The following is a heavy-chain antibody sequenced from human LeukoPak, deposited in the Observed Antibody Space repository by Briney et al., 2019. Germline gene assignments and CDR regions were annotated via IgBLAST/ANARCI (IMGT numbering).Heavy chain of an antibody. CDR3: AELGITMIGGV. CDR2: ISSSGSTI. V-gene: IGHV3-48*03. J-gene: IGHJ6*04. D-gene: IGHD3-10*02. CDR1: GFTFSSYE. Sequence: PGGSLRLSCAASGFTFSSYEMNWVRQAPGKGLEWVSYISSSGSTIYYADSVKGRFTISRDNAKNSLYLQMNSLRAEDTAVYYCAELGITMIGGVWGXGTTVTISX.